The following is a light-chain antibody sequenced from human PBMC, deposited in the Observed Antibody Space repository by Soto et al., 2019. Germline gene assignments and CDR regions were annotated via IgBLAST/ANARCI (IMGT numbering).Light chain of an antibody. CDR1: QSISNY. CDR2: AAS. Sequence: DIQMTQSPSSVSASAGDRVTISCRASQSISNYLNWYHQKPGKAPKLLIYAASTLQSGVPPRFSGSGSGTDFTLIISSLQPEDFATYYCQQSYNTPRTFGQGTKVDVK. CDR3: QQSYNTPRT. J-gene: IGKJ1*01. V-gene: IGKV1-39*01.